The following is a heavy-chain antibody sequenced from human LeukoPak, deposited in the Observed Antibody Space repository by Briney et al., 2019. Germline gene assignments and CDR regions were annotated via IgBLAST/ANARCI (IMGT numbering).Heavy chain of an antibody. V-gene: IGHV3-15*01. CDR3: TLDSGRY. CDR2: IKSKTDGGTT. J-gene: IGHJ4*02. CDR1: GFTFSNAW. Sequence: GGSLRLSCAAPGFTFSNAWMNWVRQAPGKGLEWVGRIKSKTDGGTTDYAALVKGRFTISRDDSKNTLFLQMDSLETEDTAVYYCTLDSGRYWGQGTLVTVSS.